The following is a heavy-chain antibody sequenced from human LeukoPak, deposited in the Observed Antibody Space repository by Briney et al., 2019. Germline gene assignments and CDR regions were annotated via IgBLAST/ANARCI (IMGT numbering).Heavy chain of an antibody. CDR1: GFTFSSYG. D-gene: IGHD6-13*01. Sequence: PGGSLRLSCAASGFTFSSYGMHWVRQAPGKGLEWVSSISSSSSYIYYADSVKGRFTISRDNAKNSLYLQMNSLRAEDTAVYYCARDAEPPIAAAGTIDWFDPWGQGTLVTVSS. V-gene: IGHV3-21*01. CDR3: ARDAEPPIAAAGTIDWFDP. J-gene: IGHJ5*02. CDR2: ISSSSSYI.